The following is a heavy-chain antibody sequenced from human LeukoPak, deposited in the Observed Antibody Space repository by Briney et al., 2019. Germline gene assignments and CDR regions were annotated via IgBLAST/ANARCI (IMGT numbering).Heavy chain of an antibody. V-gene: IGHV3-74*01. D-gene: IGHD6-25*01. CDR3: SRSAHMSPPDY. CDR2: IDNDVSST. CDR1: SFIFSGYW. Sequence: PGGSLRLSRAASSFIFSGYWMLWVRQAPRKGPVWVSRIDNDVSSTTYAESVKGRFTISRYNAKNTLYLQMSSLRCRDTAVYCCSRSAHMSPPDYWGQGTLVTVSS. J-gene: IGHJ4*02.